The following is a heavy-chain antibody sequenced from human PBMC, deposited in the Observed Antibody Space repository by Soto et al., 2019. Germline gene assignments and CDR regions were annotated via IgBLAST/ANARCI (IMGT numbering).Heavy chain of an antibody. CDR2: ISSSSSTI. CDR1: VFTFSSYS. V-gene: IGHV3-48*02. J-gene: IGHJ5*02. D-gene: IGHD1-26*01. Sequence: GSLRLSGAASVFTFSSYSMNCVRQAPGKGLEWVSYISSSSSTIYYADSVKGRFTISRDNAKNSLYLQMNSLRDEDTAVYYCAREGGSLNWFDPWGQGTLVTVS. CDR3: AREGGSLNWFDP.